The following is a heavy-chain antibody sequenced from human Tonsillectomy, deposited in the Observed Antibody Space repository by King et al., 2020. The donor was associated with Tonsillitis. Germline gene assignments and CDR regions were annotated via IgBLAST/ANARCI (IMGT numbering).Heavy chain of an antibody. J-gene: IGHJ4*02. CDR2: IYHSGST. CDR3: ARVRGITGTKFDY. Sequence: LQESGPGLVKPSGTLSLSCAVSGGSISSNNWWSWVRQPPGKGLEWIGDIYHSGSTNYNPSLKSRVTISVDKSNNQFSLKLSSVTAADTAVYYCARVRGITGTKFDYWGQGTLVTVSS. CDR1: GGSISSNNW. D-gene: IGHD1-14*01. V-gene: IGHV4-4*02.